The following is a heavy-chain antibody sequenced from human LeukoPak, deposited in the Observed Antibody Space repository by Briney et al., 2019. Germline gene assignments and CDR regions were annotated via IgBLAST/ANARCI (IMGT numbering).Heavy chain of an antibody. J-gene: IGHJ6*03. Sequence: GGSLRLSCAASGFTVRNNDMSWVRQAPGRGLEWVSLIYSGGSAYYADSVKGRFTISRDNSKNTLYLQMNSLRAEDTAVYYCAKDSNGGKVVDYYYMDVWDKGTTVTVSS. D-gene: IGHD4-23*01. CDR2: IYSGGSA. CDR3: AKDSNGGKVVDYYYMDV. CDR1: GFTVRNND. V-gene: IGHV3-53*01.